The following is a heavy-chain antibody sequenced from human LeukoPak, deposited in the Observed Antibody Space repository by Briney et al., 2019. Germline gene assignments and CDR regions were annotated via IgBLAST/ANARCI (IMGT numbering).Heavy chain of an antibody. CDR2: ISSDSSSR. Sequence: GGSLRLSCASSGFTFSDYYMSWIRQAPGKGLEWVSYISSDSSSRHYIDSVKGRFTIFRDNARNSLYLQMNSLRAEDTAVYYCTRDPPNAWGQGTLVTVSS. CDR3: TRDPPNA. J-gene: IGHJ5*02. D-gene: IGHD2-8*01. V-gene: IGHV3-11*06. CDR1: GFTFSDYY.